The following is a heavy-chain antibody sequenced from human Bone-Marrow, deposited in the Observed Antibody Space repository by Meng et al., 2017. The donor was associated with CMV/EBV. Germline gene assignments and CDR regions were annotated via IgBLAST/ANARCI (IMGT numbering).Heavy chain of an antibody. V-gene: IGHV3-7*01. CDR2: IKQDGSEK. CDR1: GFTFSNYW. Sequence: GESLKISCAASGFTFSNYWMSWVRQAPGKGPEWVANIKQDGSEKYYVDSVKGRFTISRDNAKNSLYLQMNSLRAEDTAVYYCARGTKAYWGQGTLVTVSS. J-gene: IGHJ4*02. CDR3: ARGTKAY. D-gene: IGHD2-8*01.